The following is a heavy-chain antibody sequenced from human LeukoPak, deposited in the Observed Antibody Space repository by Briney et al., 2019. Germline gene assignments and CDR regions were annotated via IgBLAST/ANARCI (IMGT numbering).Heavy chain of an antibody. J-gene: IGHJ4*02. Sequence: AVGSLRLSCAASGFTFSSYAMSWVRQSPGKGLEWVSAISGSGGNTYSADSVKGRCTVSRDNSKKTLFLQMNSLRAEDTAVYYCAKGMSATSGYLELEYWGQGTLVIVSS. V-gene: IGHV3-23*01. CDR3: AKGMSATSGYLELEY. CDR1: GFTFSSYA. CDR2: ISGSGGNT. D-gene: IGHD3-22*01.